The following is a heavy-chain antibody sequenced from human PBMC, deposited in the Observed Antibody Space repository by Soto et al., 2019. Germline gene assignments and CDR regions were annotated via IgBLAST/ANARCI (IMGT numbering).Heavy chain of an antibody. D-gene: IGHD2-2*01. J-gene: IGHJ6*02. CDR3: ARAGDIVVVPAAMPNWNYGGGYYYYGMDV. CDR1: GFTFSSYS. Sequence: GGSLRLSCAASGFTFSSYSMNWVRQAPGKGLEWVSSISSSSSYIYYADSVKGRFTISRDNAKNSLYLQMNSLRAEDTAVYYCARAGDIVVVPAAMPNWNYGGGYYYYGMDVWGQGTTVTVSS. V-gene: IGHV3-21*01. CDR2: ISSSSSYI.